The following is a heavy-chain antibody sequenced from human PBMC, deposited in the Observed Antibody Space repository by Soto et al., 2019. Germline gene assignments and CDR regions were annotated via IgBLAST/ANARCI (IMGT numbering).Heavy chain of an antibody. D-gene: IGHD3-22*01. CDR3: TTVNYYDSSGYWAQDY. V-gene: IGHV3-15*01. CDR1: GFTFSNAW. Sequence: GGSLRLSCAASGFTFSNAWMSWVRQAPGKGLEWVGRIKSKTDGGTTDYAAPVKGRFTISRDDSKNTLHLQMNSLKTEDTAVYYCTTVNYYDSSGYWAQDYWGQGTLVTVSS. J-gene: IGHJ4*02. CDR2: IKSKTDGGTT.